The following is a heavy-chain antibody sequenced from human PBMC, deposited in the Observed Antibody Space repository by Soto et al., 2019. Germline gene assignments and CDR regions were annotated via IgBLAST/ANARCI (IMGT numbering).Heavy chain of an antibody. J-gene: IGHJ5*02. D-gene: IGHD6-19*01. CDR1: GGTFSSYA. V-gene: IGHV1-69*13. CDR3: ARGPPRVLIAVAGPRKNWFDP. CDR2: IIPIFGTA. Sequence: SVKVSCKASGGTFSSYAISWVRQAPGQGLEWMGGIIPIFGTANYAQKFQGRVTITADESTSTAYMELSSLRSEDTAVYYCARGPPRVLIAVAGPRKNWFDPWGQGTLVTVSS.